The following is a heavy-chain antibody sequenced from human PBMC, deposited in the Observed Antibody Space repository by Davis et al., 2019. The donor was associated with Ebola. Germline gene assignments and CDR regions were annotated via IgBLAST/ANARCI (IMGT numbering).Heavy chain of an antibody. CDR3: ARAYGSGSYGNS. Sequence: MPSETLSLTCTASVGSISTGNWWNWVRQPPGTGLAWIGEIYDSGSTNYNPSLKSRVTISIDKSKNQFSLSLNSVTAADTAVYYCARAYGSGSYGNSWGQGTLVTVSS. V-gene: IGHV4-4*02. J-gene: IGHJ4*02. CDR2: IYDSGST. D-gene: IGHD3-10*01. CDR1: VGSISTGNW.